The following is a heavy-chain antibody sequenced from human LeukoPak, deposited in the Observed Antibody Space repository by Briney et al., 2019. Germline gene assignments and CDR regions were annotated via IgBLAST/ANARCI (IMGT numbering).Heavy chain of an antibody. Sequence: GASVKVSCKASGYTFTAYYIHWLRQAPGQGPEWMGWIKPDSGSSHYAQKFQGRVTMTRDTSSNSAYMDLTRLKSDDTAVYYCAIGFSASAYYDSRGNDAFDIWGQGTMVTVSS. CDR2: IKPDSGSS. V-gene: IGHV1-2*02. CDR3: AIGFSASAYYDSRGNDAFDI. D-gene: IGHD3-22*01. CDR1: GYTFTAYY. J-gene: IGHJ3*02.